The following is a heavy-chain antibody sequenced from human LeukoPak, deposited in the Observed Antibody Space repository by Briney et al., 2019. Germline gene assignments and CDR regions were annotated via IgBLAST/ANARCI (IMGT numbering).Heavy chain of an antibody. J-gene: IGHJ4*02. CDR1: GFTFSDYY. Sequence: PGGSLRLSCAASGFTFSDYYMSWLRQAPGKGLEWVSYISSSSSYTNYADSVKGRFTISRDNAKNSLYLQMNSLRAEDTAVYHCASGHPYYYGSGSYNSWGQGTLVTVSS. V-gene: IGHV3-11*06. D-gene: IGHD3-10*01. CDR2: ISSSSSYT. CDR3: ASGHPYYYGSGSYNS.